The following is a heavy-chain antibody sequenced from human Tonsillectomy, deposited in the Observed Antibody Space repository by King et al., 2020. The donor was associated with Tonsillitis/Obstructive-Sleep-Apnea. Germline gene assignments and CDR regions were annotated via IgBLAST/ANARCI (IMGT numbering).Heavy chain of an antibody. Sequence: VQLVESGGGLVQPGGSLRLSCAASGFTFSSYEMNWVRQAPGKGLEWVSYISSSGSTIYYADSVKGRFTISRDNAKNSLYLQMNSLRAEDTAVYYCTSDHPPYSSSWLYSSGWYYYYYYYMDVWGKGTTVTVSS. CDR1: GFTFSSYE. CDR2: ISSSGSTI. CDR3: TSDHPPYSSSWLYSSGWYYYYYYYMDV. J-gene: IGHJ6*03. D-gene: IGHD6-13*01. V-gene: IGHV3-48*03.